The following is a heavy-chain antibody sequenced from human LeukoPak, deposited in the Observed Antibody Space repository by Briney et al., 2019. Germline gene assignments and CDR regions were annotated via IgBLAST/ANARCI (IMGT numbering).Heavy chain of an antibody. D-gene: IGHD3-10*01. Sequence: GASVKVSCKASGYTFKDYGLNWVRQAPGQGLEWMGWISANNDNTNYPQKFQGRVTMTTDTSTSTGYMELRSLRSDDTAIYFCARFYGSGTYLAFDPWGQGTLVIVSS. CDR2: ISANNDNT. CDR3: ARFYGSGTYLAFDP. J-gene: IGHJ5*02. V-gene: IGHV1-18*01. CDR1: GYTFKDYG.